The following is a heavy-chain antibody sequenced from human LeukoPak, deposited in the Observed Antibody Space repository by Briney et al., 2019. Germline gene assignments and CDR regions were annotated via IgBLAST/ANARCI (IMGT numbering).Heavy chain of an antibody. Sequence: GASVKVSCKTSGYNFRDYGIDWVRQAPGQGLEWMGWISAYNGNTNYARKFQGRITMTTDTSTRTAYLELGSLRSDDTAVYYCAIMGATWGFDYWGQGTLITVPS. CDR2: ISAYNGNT. V-gene: IGHV1-18*04. CDR3: AIMGATWGFDY. D-gene: IGHD3-16*01. J-gene: IGHJ4*02. CDR1: GYNFRDYG.